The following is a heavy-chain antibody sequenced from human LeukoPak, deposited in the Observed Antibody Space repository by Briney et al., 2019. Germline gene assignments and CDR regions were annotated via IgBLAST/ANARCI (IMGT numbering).Heavy chain of an antibody. Sequence: AAVKVSCKVSGYTLTELFMHWVRPAPGKGLGRMGGFDPEDGETIYAQKFQGRVNMTEDTSTDTAYMELSRLRSEDTAVYYCATYGSGSYLPNNFDYWGQGTLVTVSS. D-gene: IGHD3-10*01. CDR3: ATYGSGSYLPNNFDY. J-gene: IGHJ4*02. V-gene: IGHV1-24*01. CDR1: GYTLTELF. CDR2: FDPEDGET.